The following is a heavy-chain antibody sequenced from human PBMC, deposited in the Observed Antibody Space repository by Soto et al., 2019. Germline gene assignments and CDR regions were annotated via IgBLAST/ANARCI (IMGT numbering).Heavy chain of an antibody. J-gene: IGHJ4*02. CDR1: GFTFKSYE. CDR3: ARDLYYETSGYYYGFDY. D-gene: IGHD3-22*01. Sequence: GGSLRLSCAASGFTFKSYEMNWVRQAPGKGLEWVSYISSSGSTTYYADSVRGRFTISRDNAKNSLYLQMNSLRAEDTAVYYCARDLYYETSGYYYGFDYWGQGTLVTVSS. V-gene: IGHV3-48*03. CDR2: ISSSGSTT.